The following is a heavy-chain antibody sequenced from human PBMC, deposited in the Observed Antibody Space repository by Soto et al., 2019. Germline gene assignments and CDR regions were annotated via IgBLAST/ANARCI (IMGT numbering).Heavy chain of an antibody. D-gene: IGHD3-16*01. CDR1: GDSISSGNKY. CDR2: IFSSGTT. V-gene: IGHV4-30-4*01. CDR3: ARVPSPFDYYYAMDV. Sequence: QVQLRESGPGLVMPSQTLSLTCTVSGDSISSGNKYWSWIRQPPGKGLEWIGYIFSSGTTYYNPSLKSRLTLSLYASQNQFSLKLNSLTDADTAVYFCARVPSPFDYYYAMDVWGQGTTVTVSS. J-gene: IGHJ6*02.